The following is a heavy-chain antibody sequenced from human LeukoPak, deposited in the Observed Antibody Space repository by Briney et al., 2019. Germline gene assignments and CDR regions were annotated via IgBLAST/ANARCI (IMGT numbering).Heavy chain of an antibody. CDR2: INHSGST. D-gene: IGHD6-13*01. V-gene: IGHV4-34*01. CDR3: ARHGPRYSSSWYLVY. J-gene: IGHJ4*02. CDR1: GGSFSGYY. Sequence: SETLSLTCAVYGGSFSGYYWSWIRQPPGKGLEWIGEINHSGSTNYNPSLKSRVTISVDMSKNQFSLKLSSVTAADTAVYYCARHGPRYSSSWYLVYWGQGTLVTVSS.